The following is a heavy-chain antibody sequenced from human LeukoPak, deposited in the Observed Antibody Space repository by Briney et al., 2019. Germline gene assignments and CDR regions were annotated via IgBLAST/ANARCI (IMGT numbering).Heavy chain of an antibody. CDR2: IYDSGST. J-gene: IGHJ4*02. D-gene: IGHD4-17*01. V-gene: IGHV4-59*12. Sequence: SETLSLTCTVSGGSISSYYWSWIRQPPGKGLDLIGYIYDSGSTNYNPSLKSRVTISVDRSKNQFSLKLSSVTAADTAVYYCAGASTDQFDYWGQGTLVTVSS. CDR1: GGSISSYY. CDR3: AGASTDQFDY.